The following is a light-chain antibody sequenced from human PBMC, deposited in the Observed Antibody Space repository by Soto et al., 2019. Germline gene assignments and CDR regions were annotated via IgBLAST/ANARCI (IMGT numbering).Light chain of an antibody. V-gene: IGLV2-14*01. CDR2: DVI. J-gene: IGLJ3*02. CDR3: SSYTSSNTWV. Sequence: QSALTQPASVSGSPGQSITISCTGSRSDVGGYNYVSWYQEHPGKAPKLMIYDVINRPSGVSSRFSGSKSGNTASLTISGLQAEDEADYYCSSYTSSNTWVFGGGTKLTVL. CDR1: RSDVGGYNY.